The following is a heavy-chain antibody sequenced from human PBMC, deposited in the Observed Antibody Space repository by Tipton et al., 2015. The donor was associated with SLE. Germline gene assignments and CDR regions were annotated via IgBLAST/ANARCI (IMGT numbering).Heavy chain of an antibody. CDR2: ISAYNGNT. D-gene: IGHD2-8*01. V-gene: IGHV1-18*01. CDR3: ARDGVYAISAFDI. Sequence: QSGAEVKKPGASVKVSCKSSGYTFRNYGISWVRQAPGQGLEWMGWISAYNGNTNYAQKFQGRFTMTTDTSTSTAYMELTSLRSDDTAVYYCARDGVYAISAFDIWGQGTMVTVSS. J-gene: IGHJ3*02. CDR1: GYTFRNYG.